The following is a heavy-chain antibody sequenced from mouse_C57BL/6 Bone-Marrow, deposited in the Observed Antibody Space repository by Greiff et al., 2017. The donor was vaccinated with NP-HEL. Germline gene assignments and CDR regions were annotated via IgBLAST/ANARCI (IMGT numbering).Heavy chain of an antibody. CDR1: GYTFTTYP. D-gene: IGHD1-1*01. J-gene: IGHJ3*01. CDR3: ARHYGSKAWFAY. Sequence: QVQLQQSGAELVKPGASVKMSCTASGYTFTTYPIEWMKQNHGKSLEWIGNFHPYNDDTKYTEKFKGKATLTVEKSSSTVYLELSRLTSDESAVYCCARHYGSKAWFAYWGQGTLVTVSA. CDR2: FHPYNDDT. V-gene: IGHV1-47*01.